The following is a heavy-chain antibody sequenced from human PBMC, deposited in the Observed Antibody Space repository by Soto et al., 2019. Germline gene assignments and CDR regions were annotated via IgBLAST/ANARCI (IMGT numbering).Heavy chain of an antibody. Sequence: EVQLVESGGGLVQPGGSLRLSCAASGFTFSSYDMHWVRQATGKGLEWVSAIGTAGDTYYPGSVKGRFTISRENAKNFLYLQMNSLRADDTAVYYCARVGATSSPYYGMDVWGQGTTVTVSS. V-gene: IGHV3-13*01. D-gene: IGHD1-26*01. CDR3: ARVGATSSPYYGMDV. CDR1: GFTFSSYD. J-gene: IGHJ6*02. CDR2: IGTAGDT.